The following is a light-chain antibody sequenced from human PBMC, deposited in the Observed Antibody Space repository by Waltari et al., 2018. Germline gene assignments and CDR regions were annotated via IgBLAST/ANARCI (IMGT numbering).Light chain of an antibody. CDR3: QQYGSSR. J-gene: IGKJ4*01. Sequence: EIVLTQSPGTLSLSPGVRATLSCRASQSVSSSYLAWYQQKPGQAPRLLIYGASSRATGIPDRFSGSGSGTDFTLTISRLEPEDFAVYYCQQYGSSRFGGGTKVEIK. CDR2: GAS. V-gene: IGKV3-20*01. CDR1: QSVSSSY.